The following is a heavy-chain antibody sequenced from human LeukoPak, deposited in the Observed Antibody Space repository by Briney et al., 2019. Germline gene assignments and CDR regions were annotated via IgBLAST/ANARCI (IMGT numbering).Heavy chain of an antibody. CDR2: IWYDGSNK. J-gene: IGHJ6*02. V-gene: IGHV3-33*01. D-gene: IGHD4-11*01. CDR1: GFTFSSYG. Sequence: SGGSLRLSCAASGFTFSSYGMHWVRQAPGKGLEWVAVIWYDGSNKYYADSVKGRFTVSRDNSKNTLYLQMNSLRAEDTAVYYCATDYSNFYGMDVWGQGTTVTVSS. CDR3: ATDYSNFYGMDV.